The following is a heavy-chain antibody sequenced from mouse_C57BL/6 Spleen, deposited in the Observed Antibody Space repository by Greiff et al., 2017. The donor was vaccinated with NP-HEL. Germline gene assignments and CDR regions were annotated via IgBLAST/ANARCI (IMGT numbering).Heavy chain of an antibody. J-gene: IGHJ4*01. CDR2: IYPGSGST. CDR1: GYTFTSYW. V-gene: IGHV1-55*01. CDR3: ARCPTTVVAYYYAMDY. Sequence: VQLQQPGAELVKPGASVKMSCKASGYTFTSYWITWVKQRPGQGLEWIGDIYPGSGSTNYNEKFKSKATLTVDTSSSTAYMQLSSLTSEDSAVYYCARCPTTVVAYYYAMDYWGQGTSVTVSS. D-gene: IGHD1-1*01.